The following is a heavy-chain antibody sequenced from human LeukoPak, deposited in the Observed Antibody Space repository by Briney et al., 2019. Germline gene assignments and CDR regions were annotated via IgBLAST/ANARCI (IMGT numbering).Heavy chain of an antibody. D-gene: IGHD6-13*01. Sequence: GGSLRLSCAASGFTFSSYSMNWVRQAPGKGLEWVSCISSSSSYIYYADSVKGRFTISRDNAKNSLYLQMNSLRAEDTAVYYCARGGTPGIAAAGPDFDYWGQGTLVTVSS. V-gene: IGHV3-21*01. CDR1: GFTFSSYS. CDR2: ISSSSSYI. CDR3: ARGGTPGIAAAGPDFDY. J-gene: IGHJ4*02.